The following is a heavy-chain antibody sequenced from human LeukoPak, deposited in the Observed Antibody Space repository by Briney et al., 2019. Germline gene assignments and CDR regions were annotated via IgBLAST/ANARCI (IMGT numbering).Heavy chain of an antibody. Sequence: SETLSLTCAVYGGSFSGYYWSLIRQPPGKGLEWIGYIYYSGSTNYNPSHKSRVTISVDTSKNQFSLKLSSVTAADTAVYYCARHDRWELRLFDYWGQGTLVTVSS. D-gene: IGHD1-26*01. J-gene: IGHJ4*02. CDR2: IYYSGST. CDR1: GGSFSGYY. V-gene: IGHV4-59*08. CDR3: ARHDRWELRLFDY.